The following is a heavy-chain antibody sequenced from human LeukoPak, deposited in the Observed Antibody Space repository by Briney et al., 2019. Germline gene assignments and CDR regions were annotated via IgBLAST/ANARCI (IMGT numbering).Heavy chain of an antibody. CDR3: ACGSGSYYTHNFDY. CDR1: GGTFSSYA. Sequence: GASVKVSCKASGGTFSSYAISWVRQAPGQGLEWMGRIIPILGIANYAQKFQGRVTITADKSTSTAYMELSSLRSEDTAVYYCACGSGSYYTHNFDYWGQGTLVTVSS. D-gene: IGHD3-10*01. J-gene: IGHJ4*02. CDR2: IIPILGIA. V-gene: IGHV1-69*04.